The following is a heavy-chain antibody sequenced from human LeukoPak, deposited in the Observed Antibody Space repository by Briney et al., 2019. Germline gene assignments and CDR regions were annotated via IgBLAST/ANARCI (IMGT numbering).Heavy chain of an antibody. CDR2: ISSGSSYI. CDR1: GFTFSSYS. CDR3: ARAGTTDNYYYYMDV. Sequence: PGGSLRLSCAASGFTFSSYSMNWVRQAPGKGLEWVSSISSGSSYIYYADSVKGRFTISRDNAKNSLYLQMNSLRAEDTAVYYCARAGTTDNYYYYMDVWGKGTTVTISS. J-gene: IGHJ6*03. V-gene: IGHV3-21*01. D-gene: IGHD1-1*01.